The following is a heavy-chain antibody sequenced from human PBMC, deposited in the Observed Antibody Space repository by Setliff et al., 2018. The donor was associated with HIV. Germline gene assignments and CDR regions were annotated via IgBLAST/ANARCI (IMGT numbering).Heavy chain of an antibody. Sequence: ASVKVSCKAFGGTFSSYAITWVRQAPGQGPEWMGGIIPIYGTPNYAQRFQGRVTITADESTSTAYMDLSSLTSDDTAVYYCATSPRGTYYDILSGRPRGWFDPWGQGTLVTVSS. V-gene: IGHV1-69*13. CDR3: ATSPRGTYYDILSGRPRGWFDP. CDR1: GGTFSSYA. D-gene: IGHD3-9*01. CDR2: IIPIYGTP. J-gene: IGHJ5*02.